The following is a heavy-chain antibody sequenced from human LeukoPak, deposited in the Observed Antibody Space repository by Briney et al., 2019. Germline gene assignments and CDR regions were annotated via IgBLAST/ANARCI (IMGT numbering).Heavy chain of an antibody. V-gene: IGHV4-39*02. CDR3: ARERSRNQHFFY. D-gene: IGHD1-14*01. CDR2: IYYSGST. CDR1: GGSISSSSYY. J-gene: IGHJ4*02. Sequence: SETLSLTCTVSGGSISSSSYYWGWIRQPPGKGLEWIGSIYYSGSTYYNPSLKSRVTISVDTSKNQFSLKLSSVTAAETAVYYCARERSRNQHFFYWGQGTLVTVSS.